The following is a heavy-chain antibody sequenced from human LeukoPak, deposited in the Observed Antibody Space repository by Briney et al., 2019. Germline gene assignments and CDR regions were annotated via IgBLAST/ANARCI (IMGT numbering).Heavy chain of an antibody. Sequence: GASVRVSCKASGYTFTGNYMNWVRQAPGQGLEWMGWINPNSGVTNYAQKFEGRVTMTRDTSISTAYMELSSLTSDDTALYYCARGYFGDYFDYWGRGTLITVSS. V-gene: IGHV1-2*02. J-gene: IGHJ4*02. CDR2: INPNSGVT. D-gene: IGHD4-17*01. CDR1: GYTFTGNY. CDR3: ARGYFGDYFDY.